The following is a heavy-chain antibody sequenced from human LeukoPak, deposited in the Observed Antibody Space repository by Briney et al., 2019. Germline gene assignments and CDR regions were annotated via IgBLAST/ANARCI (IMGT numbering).Heavy chain of an antibody. J-gene: IGHJ4*02. D-gene: IGHD6-19*01. CDR2: ISYGGSNK. CDR1: GFTFSSYA. Sequence: PGRSLRLSCAASGFTFSSYAMHWVRQAPGKGLEWVAVISYGGSNKYYADSVKGRFTISRDNSKNTLYLQMNSLRAEDTAVYYCARGTAVASQCFDYWGQGTLVTVSS. V-gene: IGHV3-30*04. CDR3: ARGTAVASQCFDY.